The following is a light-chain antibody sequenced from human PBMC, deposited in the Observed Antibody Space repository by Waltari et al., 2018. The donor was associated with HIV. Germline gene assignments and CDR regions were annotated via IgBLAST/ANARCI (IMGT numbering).Light chain of an antibody. Sequence: QSVLTQPPSASGTPGQRVTIPCSGSDSNQRNSFVYWDQQIPGTAPKLIIHRNNQRPSGVPDLFSGSRSGTSASLVISGLRSEDEADYHCAAWDDSLDGPVVFGGGTKVTVL. V-gene: IGLV1-47*01. J-gene: IGLJ2*01. CDR3: AAWDDSLDGPVV. CDR1: DSNQRNSF. CDR2: RNN.